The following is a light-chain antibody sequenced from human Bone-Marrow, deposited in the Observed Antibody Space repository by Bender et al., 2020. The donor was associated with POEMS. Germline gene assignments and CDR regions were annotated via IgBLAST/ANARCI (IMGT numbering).Light chain of an antibody. J-gene: IGLJ2*01. CDR1: ALPKKY. Sequence: SYELTQPPSVSVSPGQTARITCSGDALPKKYAYWYQQKSGQPPGLAIYEDSKRPSGIPERFSGSSSGTMATLTISGAQVEDEADYYCYSIDTTGNHRVFGGGTNLTVL. CDR3: YSIDTTGNHRV. CDR2: EDS. V-gene: IGLV3-10*01.